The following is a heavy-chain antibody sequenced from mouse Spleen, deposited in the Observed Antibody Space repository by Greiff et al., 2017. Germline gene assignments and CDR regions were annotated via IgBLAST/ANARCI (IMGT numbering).Heavy chain of an antibody. V-gene: IGHV1-76*01. CDR1: GYTFTDYY. D-gene: IGHD4-1*01. Sequence: QVQLQQSGAELVRPGASVKLSCKASGYTFTDYYINWVKQRPGQGLEWIARIYPGSGNTYYNEKFKGKATLTAEKSSSTAYMQLSSLTSEDSAVYFCAREENWGGFAYWGQGTLVTVSA. J-gene: IGHJ3*01. CDR3: AREENWGGFAY. CDR2: IYPGSGNT.